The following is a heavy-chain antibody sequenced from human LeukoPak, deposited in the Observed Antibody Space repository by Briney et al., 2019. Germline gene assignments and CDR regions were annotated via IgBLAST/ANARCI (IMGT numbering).Heavy chain of an antibody. V-gene: IGHV3-23*01. D-gene: IGHD5-18*01. CDR3: AKVRGYSYGYPKYFDY. Sequence: PGGSLRLSCAASGFTFSSYAMSWVRQAPGKGLEWVSAISGSGGSTYYADSVKDRFTISRDNSKNTLYLQMNRLRAEDTAVYYCAKVRGYSYGYPKYFDYWGQGTLVTVSS. CDR1: GFTFSSYA. CDR2: ISGSGGST. J-gene: IGHJ4*02.